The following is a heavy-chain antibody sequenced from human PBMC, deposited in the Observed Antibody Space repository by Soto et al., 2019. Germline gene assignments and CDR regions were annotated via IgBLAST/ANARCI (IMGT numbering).Heavy chain of an antibody. V-gene: IGHV4-59*08. CDR1: GGSISSYY. Sequence: ETLSLTCTVSGGSISSYYWSWIRQPPGKGLEWIGYIYYSGSTNYNPSLKSRVTISVDTSKNQFPLKLSSVTAADTAVYYCARQFGQKGAYYYYSMEVWGKGTTVTLSS. CDR2: IYYSGST. D-gene: IGHD3-10*01. J-gene: IGHJ6*03. CDR3: ARQFGQKGAYYYYSMEV.